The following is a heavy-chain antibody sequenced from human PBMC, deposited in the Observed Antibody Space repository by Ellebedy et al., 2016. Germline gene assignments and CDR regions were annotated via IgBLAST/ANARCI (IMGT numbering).Heavy chain of an antibody. D-gene: IGHD1-14*01. J-gene: IGHJ4*02. CDR1: GFSVSSNY. CDR3: ARGNGVPGPEPLDY. V-gene: IGHV3-66*01. Sequence: GESLKISCVISGFSVSSNYLSRVRQAPGKGLEWVSVLYSGGSTFYADSVKGRFTISRDNSKNTLYLQMNSLRAEDTAVYYCARGNGVPGPEPLDYWGQGTLVTVSS. CDR2: LYSGGST.